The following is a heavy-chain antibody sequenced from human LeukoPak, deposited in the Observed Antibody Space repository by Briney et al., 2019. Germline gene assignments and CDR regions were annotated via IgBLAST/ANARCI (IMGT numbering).Heavy chain of an antibody. D-gene: IGHD1-26*01. J-gene: IGHJ4*02. Sequence: SSGTLSLTCAVYGGSFSGYYWSWIRQPPGKGLEWIGEINHSGSTNYNPSLKSRVTISVNTSKNQFSLKLSSVTAADTAVYYCAGGRSGSYLRYFDYWGQGTLVTVSS. V-gene: IGHV4-34*01. CDR1: GGSFSGYY. CDR3: AGGRSGSYLRYFDY. CDR2: INHSGST.